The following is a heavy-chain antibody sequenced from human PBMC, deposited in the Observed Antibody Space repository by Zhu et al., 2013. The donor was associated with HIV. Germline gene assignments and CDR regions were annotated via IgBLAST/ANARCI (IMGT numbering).Heavy chain of an antibody. CDR1: GYTFTDYY. J-gene: IGHJ4*02. Sequence: QVQLVQSGAEVRKPGASVKVSCKASGYTFTDYYLHWVRQAPGQGLEWMGWINPSSGATNSAQNFQGRVTMTRDTSSSTAYLDLSSLRSDDTAVYFCARVWGSSNWMPNFYFDFWGQGALVTVSS. CDR2: INPSSGAT. CDR3: ARVWGSSNWMPNFYFDF. V-gene: IGHV1-2*02. D-gene: IGHD3-16*01.